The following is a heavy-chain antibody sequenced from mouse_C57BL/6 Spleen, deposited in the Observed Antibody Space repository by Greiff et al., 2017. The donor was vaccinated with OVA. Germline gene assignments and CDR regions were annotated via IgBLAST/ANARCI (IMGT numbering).Heavy chain of an antibody. J-gene: IGHJ2*01. V-gene: IGHV1-53*01. CDR2: INPSNGGT. CDR3: ARRNYGSQYFDY. D-gene: IGHD1-1*01. CDR1: GYTFTSYW. Sequence: QVQLQQPGTELVKPGASVKLSCKASGYTFTSYWMHWVKQRPGQGLEWIGNINPSNGGTNYNEKFKSKATLTVDKSSSTAYMQLSSRTSEDSAVYCCARRNYGSQYFDYWGQGTTLTVSS.